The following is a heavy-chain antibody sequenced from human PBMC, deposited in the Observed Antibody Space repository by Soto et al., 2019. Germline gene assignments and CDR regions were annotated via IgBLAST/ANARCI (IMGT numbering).Heavy chain of an antibody. J-gene: IGHJ6*02. CDR2: ISGYNGNT. D-gene: IGHD5-18*01. Sequence: ASVKVSCKASGYTFSNYGISWVRQGPGQGFEWMGWISGYNGNTHYEEKVQDRIKMTTDTSTSTTYLELRSLRSDDTAVYFCARDPGFGFGYSYAFAMDVWGQGTTVTVS. CDR3: ARDPGFGFGYSYAFAMDV. V-gene: IGHV1-18*01. CDR1: GYTFSNYG.